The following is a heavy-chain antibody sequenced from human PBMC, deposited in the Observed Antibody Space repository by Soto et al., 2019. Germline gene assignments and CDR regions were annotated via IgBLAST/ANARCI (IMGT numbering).Heavy chain of an antibody. V-gene: IGHV1-46*01. CDR3: ARGEFIKYSYGPGSGY. CDR2: INPSGGST. CDR1: GYTFTSYY. J-gene: IGHJ4*02. D-gene: IGHD5-18*01. Sequence: ASVKVSCKASGYTFTSYYMHWVRQAPGQGLEWMGIINPSGGSTSYAQKFQGRVTMTRDTSTSTVYMELSSLRSEDTAVYYCARGEFIKYSYGPGSGYWGQGTLVTVSS.